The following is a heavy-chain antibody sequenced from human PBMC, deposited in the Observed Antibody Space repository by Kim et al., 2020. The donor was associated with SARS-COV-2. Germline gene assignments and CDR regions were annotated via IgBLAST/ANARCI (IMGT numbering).Heavy chain of an antibody. D-gene: IGHD6-13*01. CDR3: ARENIAAADNYFDY. CDR1: GFTFSSYA. V-gene: IGHV3-30*04. CDR2: ISYDGSNK. Sequence: GGSLRLSCAASGFTFSSYAMHWVRQAPGKGLEWVAVISYDGSNKYYADSVKGRFTISRDNSKNTLYLQMNSLRAEDTAVYYCARENIAAADNYFDYWGQG. J-gene: IGHJ4*02.